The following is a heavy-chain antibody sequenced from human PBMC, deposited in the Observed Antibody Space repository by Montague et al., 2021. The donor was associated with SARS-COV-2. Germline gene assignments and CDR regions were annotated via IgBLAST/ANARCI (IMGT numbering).Heavy chain of an antibody. J-gene: IGHJ4*02. CDR3: ARHGPYYEISTGYFRPYYFDH. CDR1: GGSLSSTSFY. Sequence: SETLSLTCSVSGGSLSSTSFYWGWIRQPPGRGLEWIGTMHYSERTYYNPSLQSRVTISADRSKNRFSLNLGSVTASDTAVYYCARHGPYYEISTGYFRPYYFDHWGQGSLVTVSS. V-gene: IGHV4-39*01. D-gene: IGHD3-9*01. CDR2: MHYSERT.